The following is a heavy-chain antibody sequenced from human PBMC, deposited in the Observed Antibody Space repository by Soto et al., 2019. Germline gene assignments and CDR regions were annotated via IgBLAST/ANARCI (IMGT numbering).Heavy chain of an antibody. Sequence: QVQLQESGPGPVKPSQTLSLTCTVSGGSISSGGYYWSWIRQHPGKGLEWIGYIYYSGSTYYNPSLKSRVTISVDTSKNQFSLKLSSVTAADTAVYYCARGFRDSSSWYHHYFDYWGQGTLVTVSS. CDR2: IYYSGST. CDR3: ARGFRDSSSWYHHYFDY. V-gene: IGHV4-31*03. CDR1: GGSISSGGYY. J-gene: IGHJ4*02. D-gene: IGHD6-13*01.